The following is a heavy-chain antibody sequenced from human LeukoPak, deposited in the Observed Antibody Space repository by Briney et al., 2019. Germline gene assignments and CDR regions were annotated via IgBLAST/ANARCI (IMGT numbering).Heavy chain of an antibody. V-gene: IGHV3-23*01. D-gene: IGHD5-18*01. Sequence: GGSLRLSCAASGFTFSSYAMSWVRQAPGKGLEWVSAISGSGGSTYYADSVKGRFTISRDNSKNTLYLQMNSLRAEDTAVYYCAKYLRPGYSYGFGMAVWGQGTTVTVSS. CDR1: GFTFSSYA. J-gene: IGHJ6*02. CDR2: ISGSGGST. CDR3: AKYLRPGYSYGFGMAV.